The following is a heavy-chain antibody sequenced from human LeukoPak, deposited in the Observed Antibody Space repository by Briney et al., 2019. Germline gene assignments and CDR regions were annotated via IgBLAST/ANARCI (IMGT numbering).Heavy chain of an antibody. D-gene: IGHD3-22*01. CDR3: ARAPPRDIVVVISWFDP. V-gene: IGHV1-2*02. CDR2: INPNSGGT. J-gene: IGHJ5*02. CDR1: GYTFTGYY. Sequence: GASVKVSCKASGYTFTGYYMHWVRQAPGQGLEWMGWINPNSGGTNYAQKFQGRVTMTRDTSISTAYMELSRLRSDDTAVYYCARAPPRDIVVVISWFDPWGQGTLVTVSS.